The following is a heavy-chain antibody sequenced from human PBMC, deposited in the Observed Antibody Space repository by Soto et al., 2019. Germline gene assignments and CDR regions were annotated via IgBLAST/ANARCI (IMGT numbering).Heavy chain of an antibody. J-gene: IGHJ4*02. CDR1: GFTFSSYA. V-gene: IGHV3-23*01. D-gene: IGHD2-2*01. Sequence: LRLSCAASGFTFSSYAMRWVRQAPVKGLEWVSAISGSGGSKYYADSVKGRFTISRDNAKNTLYLQMNSLRAEDTAVYYCAREIVVARGASYFDYWGPGTLVTVSS. CDR3: AREIVVARGASYFDY. CDR2: ISGSGGSK.